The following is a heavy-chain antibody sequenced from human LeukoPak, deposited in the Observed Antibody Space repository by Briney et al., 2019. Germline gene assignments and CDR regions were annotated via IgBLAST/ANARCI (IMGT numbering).Heavy chain of an antibody. D-gene: IGHD3-22*01. CDR2: IWYDGSNK. V-gene: IGHV3-33*08. CDR3: ARDYYDSSGYYTGFDY. Sequence: PGGSLRLSCAASGFTFSSYGMHWVRQAPGKGLEWVAVIWYDGSNKYYADSVKGRFTISRDNSKNTLYLQMNSLRAEDTAVYYCARDYYDSSGYYTGFDYWGQGTLVTVSS. CDR1: GFTFSSYG. J-gene: IGHJ4*02.